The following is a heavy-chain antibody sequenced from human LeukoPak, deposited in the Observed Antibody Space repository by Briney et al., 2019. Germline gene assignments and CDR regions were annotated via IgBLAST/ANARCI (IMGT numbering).Heavy chain of an antibody. CDR1: GGSFSGYY. V-gene: IGHV4-34*01. J-gene: IGHJ4*02. D-gene: IGHD6-19*01. Sequence: SETLSLTCAVYGGSFSGYYWSWIRQPPGKGLEWIGEINHSGSTNYNPSLKSRVTMSVDTSKNQFSLKLSSVTAADTAVYYCSVAGTNPFDYWGQGTLVTVSS. CDR2: INHSGST. CDR3: SVAGTNPFDY.